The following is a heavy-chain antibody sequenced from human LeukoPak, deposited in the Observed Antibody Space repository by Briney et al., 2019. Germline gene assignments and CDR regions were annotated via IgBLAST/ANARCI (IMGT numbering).Heavy chain of an antibody. J-gene: IGHJ4*02. CDR1: GYTFTSYY. Sequence: ASVKVSCKASGYTFTSYYMHWVRQAPGQGLEWMGIINPSGGSTSYAQKFQGRVTITADESTSTAYMELSSLRSEDTAVYYCARDKIVGATLFFDYWGQGTLVTVSS. D-gene: IGHD1-26*01. V-gene: IGHV1-46*01. CDR2: INPSGGST. CDR3: ARDKIVGATLFFDY.